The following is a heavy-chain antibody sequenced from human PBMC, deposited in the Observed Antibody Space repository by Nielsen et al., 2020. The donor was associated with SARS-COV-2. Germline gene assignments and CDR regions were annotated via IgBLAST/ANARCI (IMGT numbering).Heavy chain of an antibody. Sequence: SETLSLTCSLNGVSFSGYHWGWIRQSPGKRLEWIGDITRSGNTNYNPALKSRVIMSVATSKDEFSLKLTSVTAADTAIYYCARVNPNRIFIYYMDVWGTGTTVTVSS. CDR3: ARVNPNRIFIYYMDV. J-gene: IGHJ6*03. V-gene: IGHV4-34*01. CDR1: GVSFSGYH. CDR2: ITRSGNT. D-gene: IGHD2-21*01.